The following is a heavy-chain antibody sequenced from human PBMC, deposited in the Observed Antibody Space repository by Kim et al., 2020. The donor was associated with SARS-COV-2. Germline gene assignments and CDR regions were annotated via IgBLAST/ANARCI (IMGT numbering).Heavy chain of an antibody. CDR1: GFTFSSYS. Sequence: GGSLRLSCAASGFTFSSYSMNWVRQAPGKGLEWVSSISSSSSYIYYADSVKGRFTISRDNAKNSLYLQMNSLRAEDTAVYYCARDLRLGYCSSTSCGMDVWGQGTTVTVSS. CDR3: ARDLRLGYCSSTSCGMDV. CDR2: ISSSSSYI. J-gene: IGHJ6*02. V-gene: IGHV3-21*01. D-gene: IGHD2-2*01.